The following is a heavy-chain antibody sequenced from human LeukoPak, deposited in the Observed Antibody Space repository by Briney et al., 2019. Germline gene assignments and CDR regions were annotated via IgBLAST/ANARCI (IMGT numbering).Heavy chain of an antibody. CDR2: IHPNSGGT. V-gene: IGHV1-2*02. CDR3: ARKMVRGVLTSGNWFDP. Sequence: ASVKVSCKASGYTLTSYYMHWVRQAPGQGLERMGWIHPNSGGTNYAQKFQGRVTMTRDTSITTTYMELSRLTSDDTAVYYCARKMVRGVLTSGNWFDPWGQGTLVTVSS. CDR1: GYTLTSYY. D-gene: IGHD3-10*01. J-gene: IGHJ5*02.